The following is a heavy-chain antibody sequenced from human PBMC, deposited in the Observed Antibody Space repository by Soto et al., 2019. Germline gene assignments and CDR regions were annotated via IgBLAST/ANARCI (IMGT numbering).Heavy chain of an antibody. CDR1: GFTFSSYS. V-gene: IGHV3-21*01. CDR3: ARDTPAGAGTIDY. D-gene: IGHD6-19*01. Sequence: EVQLVESGGGLVKPGGSLRLSCAASGFTFSSYSMNWVRQAPGKGLEWVSSISSSSSYIYYADSVKGRFTISRDNAKNSLSLQMNGLRAEDTAVYYCARDTPAGAGTIDYWGQGPLVTVSS. J-gene: IGHJ4*02. CDR2: ISSSSSYI.